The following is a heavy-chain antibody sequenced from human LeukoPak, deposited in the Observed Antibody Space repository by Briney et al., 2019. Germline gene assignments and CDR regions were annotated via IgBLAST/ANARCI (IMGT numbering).Heavy chain of an antibody. J-gene: IGHJ4*02. D-gene: IGHD4-17*01. V-gene: IGHV3-23*01. Sequence: GGSLRLSCAASGFTFSSYAMSWVRQAPGKGLEWVSAISGSGGSTYYADSVKGRFTISRDSSKNTLYLQMNSLRAEDTAVYYCATSDDYGDYNFDYWGQGTLVTVSS. CDR2: ISGSGGST. CDR1: GFTFSSYA. CDR3: ATSDDYGDYNFDY.